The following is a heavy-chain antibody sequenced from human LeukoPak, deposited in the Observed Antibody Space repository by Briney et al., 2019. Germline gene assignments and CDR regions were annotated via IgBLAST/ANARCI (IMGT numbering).Heavy chain of an antibody. Sequence: PSETLFLTCAVYGGSFSGYYWSWIRQPPGKGLEWIGEINHSGSTNYNPSLKSRVTISVDTSKNQFSLKLSSVTAADTAVYYCARRITMVRGHYGMDVWGKGTTVTVPS. V-gene: IGHV4-34*01. CDR2: INHSGST. J-gene: IGHJ6*04. CDR3: ARRITMVRGHYGMDV. D-gene: IGHD3-10*01. CDR1: GGSFSGYY.